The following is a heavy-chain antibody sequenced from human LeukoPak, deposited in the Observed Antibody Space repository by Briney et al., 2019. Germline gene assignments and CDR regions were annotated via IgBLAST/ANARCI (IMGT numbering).Heavy chain of an antibody. D-gene: IGHD3-22*01. CDR3: ARALRGYYDSSGYPYYYYMDV. J-gene: IGHJ6*03. V-gene: IGHV1-69*05. CDR1: GGTFSSYA. Sequence: SVTVSCKASGGTFSSYAISWVRQAPGQGLEWMGGIIPIFGTANYAQKFQGRVTITTDESTSTAYMELSSLRSEDTAVYYCARALRGYYDSSGYPYYYYMDVWGKGTTVTVSS. CDR2: IIPIFGTA.